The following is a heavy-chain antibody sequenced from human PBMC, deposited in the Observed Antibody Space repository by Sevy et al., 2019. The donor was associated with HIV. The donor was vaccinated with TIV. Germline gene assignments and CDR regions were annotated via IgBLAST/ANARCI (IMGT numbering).Heavy chain of an antibody. CDR3: AIGGFGELLNDYYYGMDV. Sequence: ASVKVSCKASGGTFSSYAISWVRQAPGQGLEWLGGIIPIFGTANYAQKFQGRVTITADESTSTACMELSSLRSEDTAVYYCAIGGFGELLNDYYYGMDVWGQGTTVTVSS. J-gene: IGHJ6*02. CDR2: IIPIFGTA. D-gene: IGHD3-10*01. CDR1: GGTFSSYA. V-gene: IGHV1-69*13.